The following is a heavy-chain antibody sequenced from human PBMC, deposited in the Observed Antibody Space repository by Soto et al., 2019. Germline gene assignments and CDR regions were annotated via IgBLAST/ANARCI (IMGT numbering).Heavy chain of an antibody. CDR1: GFTFSNYG. CDR3: AREGSTFTQDY. V-gene: IGHV3-33*01. Sequence: QVQLVESGGGVVQPGRSLRLSCAASGFTFSNYGMHGVHQAPGKGLEWVAAIWYDGSNKYYAESVKGRFTLSRDNSKNTLYLQMNSLRAEDTAVYYCAREGSTFTQDYWGQGTLVTVSS. J-gene: IGHJ4*02. CDR2: IWYDGSNK.